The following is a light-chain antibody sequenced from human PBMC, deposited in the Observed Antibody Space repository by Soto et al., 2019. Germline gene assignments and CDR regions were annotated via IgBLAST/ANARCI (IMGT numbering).Light chain of an antibody. CDR2: GAS. V-gene: IGKV3-20*01. CDR1: QSVISTY. CDR3: QQYRDSLGT. J-gene: IGKJ1*01. Sequence: EIVLTQSPGTLSLSPGERATLSCRASQSVISTYLAWYQQKPGQAPRLLIDGASSRATGIPDRFSGSGSGTDFTLTISRLESEDFAVYYCQQYRDSLGTFGQGTKVDIK.